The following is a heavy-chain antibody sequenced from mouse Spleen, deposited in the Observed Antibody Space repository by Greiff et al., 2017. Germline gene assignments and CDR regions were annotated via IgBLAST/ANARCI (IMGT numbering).Heavy chain of an antibody. D-gene: IGHD2-14*01. CDR2: IYPGGGYT. Sequence: QVQLKQSGAELVRPGTSVKMSCKASGYTFTNYWIGWAKQRPGHGLEWIGDIYPGGGYTNYNEKFKGKATLTADKSSSTAYMQFSSLTSEDSAIYYCAREGDRYDGYFDVWGAGTTVTVSS. J-gene: IGHJ1*01. V-gene: IGHV1-63*01. CDR3: AREGDRYDGYFDV. CDR1: GYTFTNYW.